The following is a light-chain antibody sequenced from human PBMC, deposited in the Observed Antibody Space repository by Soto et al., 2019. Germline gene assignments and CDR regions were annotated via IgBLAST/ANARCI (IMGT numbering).Light chain of an antibody. J-gene: IGKJ2*01. CDR1: QSVNQK. Sequence: EIVLTQSPATLSVSPGERATLSCRASQSVNQKLGWYQQKPGQAPRLLIYVAYYRVTGIPARFSGSGSGTEYTLTISNLQAEDFAVYYCQQFNNWPHTFGQGTRLEIK. CDR2: VAY. V-gene: IGKV3-15*01. CDR3: QQFNNWPHT.